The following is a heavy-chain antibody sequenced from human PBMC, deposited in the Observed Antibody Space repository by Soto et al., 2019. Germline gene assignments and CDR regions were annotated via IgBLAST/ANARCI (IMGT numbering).Heavy chain of an antibody. Sequence: ASVKTSCKASGYTFCSNAIHWVRQAPGQELEWMGWINGGDGYVQYSQNFQDRVTLTRDASASTTYMELSSLRSEDTAIFYCASATYTAGGSATVAMDVWGQGTTVTVSS. D-gene: IGHD3-10*01. V-gene: IGHV1-3*01. J-gene: IGHJ6*02. CDR3: ASATYTAGGSATVAMDV. CDR2: INGGDGYV. CDR1: GYTFCSNA.